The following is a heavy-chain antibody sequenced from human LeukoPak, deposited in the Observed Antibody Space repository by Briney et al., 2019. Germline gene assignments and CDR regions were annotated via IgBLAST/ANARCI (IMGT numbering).Heavy chain of an antibody. J-gene: IGHJ3*02. Sequence: PGGSLRLSCAASGFTFSNYGMHWVRQAPGKGLEWVAVIWYDGNNKDYADSVKGRFAISRDNSKRTMYLQMSTLRDEDTAVYYCARDRGHSLRSAVDIWGQGTMVTVSS. CDR2: IWYDGNNK. CDR3: ARDRGHSLRSAVDI. CDR1: GFTFSNYG. V-gene: IGHV3-33*08.